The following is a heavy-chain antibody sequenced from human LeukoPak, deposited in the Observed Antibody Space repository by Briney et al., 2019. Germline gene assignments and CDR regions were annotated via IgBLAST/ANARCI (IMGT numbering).Heavy chain of an antibody. J-gene: IGHJ4*02. CDR3: AKDRVGSGSYYDY. CDR2: ISWNSGSI. D-gene: IGHD3-10*01. Sequence: GGSLRLSCAASGFTFDDYAMHWVRQAPGKGLEWVPGISWNSGSIGYADSVKGRFTISRDNAKNSLYLQMNSLRAEDTALYYCAKDRVGSGSYYDYWGQGTLVTVSS. CDR1: GFTFDDYA. V-gene: IGHV3-9*01.